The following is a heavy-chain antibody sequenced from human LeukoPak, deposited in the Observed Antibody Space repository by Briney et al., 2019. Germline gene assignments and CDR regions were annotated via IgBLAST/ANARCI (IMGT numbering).Heavy chain of an antibody. V-gene: IGHV5-51*01. CDR2: IYPGDSDT. Sequence: GESLKISCQVSGYSFTTYWIGWVRQMPGKGLEWMGIIYPGDSDTRYSPSFQGQVTISADKSINTAYLQWSSLRGEDTAMYYCAKRGDSSSWTIDYWGQGTLVTVSS. CDR1: GYSFTTYW. J-gene: IGHJ4*02. CDR3: AKRGDSSSWTIDY. D-gene: IGHD6-13*01.